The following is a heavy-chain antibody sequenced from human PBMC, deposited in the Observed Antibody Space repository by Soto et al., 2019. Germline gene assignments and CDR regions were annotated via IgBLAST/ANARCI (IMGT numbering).Heavy chain of an antibody. D-gene: IGHD6-13*01. CDR3: ARDTYSSSWFDY. V-gene: IGHV1-18*01. CDR1: GYTFTSSG. Sequence: ASVKVSCKASGYTFTSSGFSWVRQAPGQGLEWMAWISAYNGETHYAQKFQGRVTMTTDTSTSTSYMELSSLRSEDTAVYYCARDTYSSSWFDYWGQGTLVTAPQ. J-gene: IGHJ4*02. CDR2: ISAYNGET.